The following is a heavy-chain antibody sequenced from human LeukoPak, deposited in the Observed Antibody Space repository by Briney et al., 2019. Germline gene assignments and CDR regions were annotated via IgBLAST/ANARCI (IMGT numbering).Heavy chain of an antibody. CDR1: GGSISSGGYY. V-gene: IGHV4-31*03. CDR2: IYYSGST. J-gene: IGHJ4*02. D-gene: IGHD3-22*01. Sequence: SETLSLTCTVSGGSISSGGYYWSWIRQHPGKGLEWIGYIYYSGSTDYNPSLNSRVTISLDTSKNHFSLKLTSVTAADTAVYYCARTEGDNNGYYSREGAFDYWGQGTLVTVSS. CDR3: ARTEGDNNGYYSREGAFDY.